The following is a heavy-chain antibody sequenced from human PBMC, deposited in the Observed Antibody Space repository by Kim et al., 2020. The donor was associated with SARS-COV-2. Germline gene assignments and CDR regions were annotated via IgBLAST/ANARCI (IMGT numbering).Heavy chain of an antibody. CDR1: GYIFTNYY. J-gene: IGHJ6*02. CDR2: INPSGGST. V-gene: IGHV1-46*01. D-gene: IGHD3-3*01. CDR3: AREFTIFGVISRNNFYSYYGMDV. Sequence: ASVKVSCKASGYIFTNYYMHWVRQAPGQGLEWMGVINPSGGSTRYAQKLQGRVTMTRDTSTSTVYMELSSLRSEDTAVYYCAREFTIFGVISRNNFYSYYGMDVWGQGTTVTVSS.